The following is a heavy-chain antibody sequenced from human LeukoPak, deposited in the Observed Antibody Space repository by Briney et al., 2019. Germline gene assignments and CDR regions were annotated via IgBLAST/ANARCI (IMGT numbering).Heavy chain of an antibody. J-gene: IGHJ4*02. CDR2: VNPNSGNT. CDR1: EYTFTIYD. Sequence: ASVKVSCKASEYTFTIYDINWVRQATGQGLEWMGWVNPNSGNTGYAQKFQGRVTMTRNTSINTAYMELSSLRFEDTAVYYCARGRHPGPTWISEYWGQGTLVTVSS. V-gene: IGHV1-8*01. D-gene: IGHD5-12*01. CDR3: ARGRHPGPTWISEY.